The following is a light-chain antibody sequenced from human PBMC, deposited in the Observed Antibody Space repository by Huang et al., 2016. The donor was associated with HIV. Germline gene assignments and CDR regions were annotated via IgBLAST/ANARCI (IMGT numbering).Light chain of an antibody. CDR2: DAS. CDR3: QQHSYWPIT. CDR1: QSVSTF. Sequence: DIVLTQSPATLSLSPGERATVPCRASQSVSTFLAWYQHKPGQAPRLLIFDASTRASGVPARFSGTGSGTDFTLTISSLEPSDVAVYYCQQHSYWPITFGRGTRLEI. V-gene: IGKV3-11*01. J-gene: IGKJ5*01.